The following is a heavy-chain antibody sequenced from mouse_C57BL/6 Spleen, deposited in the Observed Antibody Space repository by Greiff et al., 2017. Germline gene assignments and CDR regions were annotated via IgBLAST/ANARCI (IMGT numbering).Heavy chain of an antibody. Sequence: VQLQQSGAELMKPGASVKLSCKATGYTFTGYWIEWVKQRPGHGLEWIGEILPGSGRTNYNEKFKGKATFTADTSSNTAYMQLSSLTTEDSAIYYCARTSITTVVATDAMGYWGQGTSVTVSS. CDR3: ARTSITTVVATDAMGY. CDR2: ILPGSGRT. CDR1: GYTFTGYW. D-gene: IGHD1-1*01. J-gene: IGHJ4*01. V-gene: IGHV1-9*01.